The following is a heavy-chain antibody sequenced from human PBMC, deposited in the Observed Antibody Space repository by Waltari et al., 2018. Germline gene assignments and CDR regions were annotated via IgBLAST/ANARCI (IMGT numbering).Heavy chain of an antibody. D-gene: IGHD3-3*01. Sequence: QVQLVDSGGGVVQPGKSLRLSCAASGFTFNSYPLHWVRQAPGKGVEGVAVISFDGSIKYYAKSVKGRFTISRDNSNNTLNLQMNSLTPEDTAVYYCARKATVFGVGGYLDYWGQGALVIVSS. J-gene: IGHJ4*02. CDR3: ARKATVFGVGGYLDY. CDR2: ISFDGSIK. V-gene: IGHV3-30*04. CDR1: GFTFNSYP.